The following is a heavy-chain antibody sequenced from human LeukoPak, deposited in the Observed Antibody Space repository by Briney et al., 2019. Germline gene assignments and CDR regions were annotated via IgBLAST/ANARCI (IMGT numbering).Heavy chain of an antibody. CDR2: IYYSGST. CDR1: GGSISSYY. D-gene: IGHD6-6*01. Sequence: PSETLSLTCTVPGGSISSYYWSWIRQPPGKGLEWIGYIYYSGSTNYNPSLKSRVTISVDTSKNQFSLKLSSVTAADTAVYYCARGLSIAARPFSYWGQGTLVTVSS. CDR3: ARGLSIAARPFSY. V-gene: IGHV4-59*12. J-gene: IGHJ4*02.